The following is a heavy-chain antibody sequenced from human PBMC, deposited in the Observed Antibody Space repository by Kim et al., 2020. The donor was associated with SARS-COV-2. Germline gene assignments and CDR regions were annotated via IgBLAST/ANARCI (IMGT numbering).Heavy chain of an antibody. Sequence: GESLKISCKGSGYSFTSYWIGWVRQMPGKGLEWMGIIYPGDSDTRYSPSFQGQVTISADKSISTAYLQWSSLKASDTAMYYCARRVRESGWYGEFDYWGQGTLVTVSS. CDR2: IYPGDSDT. CDR1: GYSFTSYW. J-gene: IGHJ4*02. V-gene: IGHV5-51*01. D-gene: IGHD6-19*01. CDR3: ARRVRESGWYGEFDY.